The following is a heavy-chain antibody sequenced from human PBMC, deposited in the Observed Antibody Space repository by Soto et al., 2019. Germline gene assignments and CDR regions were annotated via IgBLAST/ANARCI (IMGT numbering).Heavy chain of an antibody. D-gene: IGHD3-10*01. CDR1: GYTFTGYY. J-gene: IGHJ6*02. Sequence: GASVKVSCKASGYTFTGYYMHWVRQAPGQGLEWMGWINPNSGGTNYAQKFQGWVTMTRDTSISTAYMELSRLRSDDTAVYYCARADYYGSGSAPVMDVWGQGTTVTVSS. CDR3: ARADYYGSGSAPVMDV. CDR2: INPNSGGT. V-gene: IGHV1-2*04.